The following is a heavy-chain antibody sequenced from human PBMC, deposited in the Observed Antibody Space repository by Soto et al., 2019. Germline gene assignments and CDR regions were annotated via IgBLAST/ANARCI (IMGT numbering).Heavy chain of an antibody. CDR1: GYTFTSYV. CDR2: INAGNGKT. V-gene: IGHV1-3*01. CDR3: AREFPSLSSSWREYFQH. Sequence: ASVKVSCKASGYTFTSYVMHWVRQAPGQGLEWIGWINAGNGKTKYSQKFQGRVTISRDTSANTAYMELSSLRSEDTAVYYCAREFPSLSSSWREYFQHWGQGTLVTVSS. J-gene: IGHJ1*01. D-gene: IGHD6-13*01.